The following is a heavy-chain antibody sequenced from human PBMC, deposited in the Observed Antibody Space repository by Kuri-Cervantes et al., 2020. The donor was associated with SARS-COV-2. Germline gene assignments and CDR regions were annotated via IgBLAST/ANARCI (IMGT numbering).Heavy chain of an antibody. CDR3: ARIPYSDR. CDR2: FYSNGDT. J-gene: IGHJ5*02. Sequence: GESLKISCAVSGLIFNNSWMHWVRQGPGKGLEIVSMFYSNGDTFYADSVRGRFTMSRDNSKNTVYLQMNSLRVEDTAVYYCARIPYSDRWGQGTLVTVSS. D-gene: IGHD2-21*01. V-gene: IGHV3-53*01. CDR1: GLIFNNSW.